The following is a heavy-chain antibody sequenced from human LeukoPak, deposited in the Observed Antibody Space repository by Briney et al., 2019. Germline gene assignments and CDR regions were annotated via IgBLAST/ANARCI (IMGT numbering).Heavy chain of an antibody. CDR3: ARDPPGIAASGTYY. CDR2: ISSSSSYI. J-gene: IGHJ4*02. Sequence: GGSLRLSCAASGFTFSSYSMNWVRQAPGKGLEWVSSISSSSSYIYYADSVKGRFTISRDNAKNSLYLQMNSLRAEDTAVYYCARDPPGIAASGTYYWGQGTLVTVSS. V-gene: IGHV3-21*01. CDR1: GFTFSSYS. D-gene: IGHD6-13*01.